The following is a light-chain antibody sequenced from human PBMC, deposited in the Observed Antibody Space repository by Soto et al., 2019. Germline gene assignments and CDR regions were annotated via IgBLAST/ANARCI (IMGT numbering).Light chain of an antibody. CDR1: SSDVGGFIY. J-gene: IGLJ1*01. CDR3: SSYTDSSNYV. CDR2: DVN. Sequence: QSALPQPASVSGSPGQSITISCTGTSSDVGGFIYVSWYQQHPGKAPKLMIYDVNNRPSGVSNRFSGSRSGNTASLTISGLQAEDEADYYCSSYTDSSNYVFGTGTKVTVL. V-gene: IGLV2-14*03.